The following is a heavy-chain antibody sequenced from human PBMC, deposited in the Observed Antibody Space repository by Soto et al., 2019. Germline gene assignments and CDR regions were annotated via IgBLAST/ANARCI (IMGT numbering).Heavy chain of an antibody. Sequence: SETLSLTCTVSGGSISSSSYYWGWIRQPPGKGLEWIGSIYYSGSTYYNPSLKSRVTISVDTSKNQFSLKLSSVTAADTAVYYCASSYYDYSWGRPNVPTSPFDYWGQRTLVTVSS. CDR1: GGSISSSSYY. J-gene: IGHJ4*02. D-gene: IGHD3-16*01. V-gene: IGHV4-39*01. CDR2: IYYSGST. CDR3: ASSYYDYSWGRPNVPTSPFDY.